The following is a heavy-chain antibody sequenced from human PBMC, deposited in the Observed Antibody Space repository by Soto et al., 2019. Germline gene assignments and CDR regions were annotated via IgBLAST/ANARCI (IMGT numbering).Heavy chain of an antibody. D-gene: IGHD1-7*01. V-gene: IGHV1-8*01. Sequence: GASVKVSCKASGYTFTSYDINWVRQATGQGLEWIGWMNPNSGNTGYAQKFQGRVTMTRNTSISTAYMELSSLRSEDTAVYYCAADPAGTTYYYYGMDVWGQGTTVTVSS. CDR2: MNPNSGNT. CDR1: GYTFTSYD. J-gene: IGHJ6*02. CDR3: AADPAGTTYYYYGMDV.